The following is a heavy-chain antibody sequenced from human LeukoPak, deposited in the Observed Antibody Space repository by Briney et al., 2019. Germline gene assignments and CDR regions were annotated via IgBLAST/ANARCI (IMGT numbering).Heavy chain of an antibody. CDR2: IGGSGGST. J-gene: IGHJ4*02. D-gene: IGHD3-22*01. V-gene: IGHV3-23*01. CDR1: GFTFSSYA. CDR3: AKDLAIYDSIYFDY. Sequence: HPGGSLRLSCAASGFTFSSYAMSWVRQAPGKGLELVSAIGGSGGSTYYADSVKGRFTISRDNSKNTLYLQMNSLRVEDTAVYYCAKDLAIYDSIYFDYWGQGTLVTVSS.